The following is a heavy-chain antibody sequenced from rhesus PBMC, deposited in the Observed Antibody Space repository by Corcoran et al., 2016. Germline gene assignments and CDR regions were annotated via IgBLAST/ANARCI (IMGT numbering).Heavy chain of an antibody. J-gene: IGHJ4*01. D-gene: IGHD4-23*01. V-gene: IGHV3-37*01. Sequence: EVQLVESGGGLVQPGGSRRLPCAASGFTFSAHYMDWVRQAPGKGLEWVASFSDSSIRASFPDSVKGRFTISRDNDKNTLYLQMNSPRAEDTAVYYCAREDSNYDYFDYWGQGVLVTVSS. CDR3: AREDSNYDYFDY. CDR1: GFTFSAHY. CDR2: FSDSSIRA.